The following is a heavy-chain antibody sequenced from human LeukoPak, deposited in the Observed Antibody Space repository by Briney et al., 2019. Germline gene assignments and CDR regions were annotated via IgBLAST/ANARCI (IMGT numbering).Heavy chain of an antibody. Sequence: PSETLSLTCTVSGGSISSSSYYWGWIRQPPGKGLEWIGSIYYSGSTSYKPSLKSRVTISVDTSKNQFSLKLSSVTAADTAVYYCARQASDSMGSYGMDVWGQGTTVTVSS. D-gene: IGHD2/OR15-2a*01. CDR2: IYYSGST. V-gene: IGHV4-39*01. CDR3: ARQASDSMGSYGMDV. CDR1: GGSISSSSYY. J-gene: IGHJ6*02.